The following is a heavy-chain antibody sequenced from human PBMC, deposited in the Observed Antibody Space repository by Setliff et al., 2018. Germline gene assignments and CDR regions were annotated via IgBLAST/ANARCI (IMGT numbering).Heavy chain of an antibody. CDR2: IKSSIEGATS. Sequence: SLRLSCSVSGITFKNAWMTWVRQAPGKGPEWVGRIKSSIEGATSDYGAPAKGRFTISRDDSKNMIFLQMNNLKIEDTGYYYCATGPRDSRNYLTWLGSWGQGTLVTVSS. J-gene: IGHJ5*02. D-gene: IGHD4-4*01. CDR1: GITFKNAW. V-gene: IGHV3-15*01. CDR3: ATGPRDSRNYLTWLGS.